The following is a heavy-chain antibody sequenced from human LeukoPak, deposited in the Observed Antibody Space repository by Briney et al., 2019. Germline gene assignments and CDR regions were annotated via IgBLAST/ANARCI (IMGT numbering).Heavy chain of an antibody. J-gene: IGHJ4*02. CDR1: GYTFTVYY. D-gene: IGHD6-6*01. CDR3: ARENYYSSSTRGLFDY. CDR2: INPNSGGT. Sequence: ASVKVSCKASGYTFTVYYMHWVRQAPGQGLEWMGWINPNSGGTNYAQKFQGRVTMTRDTSISTAYMELSRLRSDDTAVYYCARENYYSSSTRGLFDYWGQGTLVTVSS. V-gene: IGHV1-2*02.